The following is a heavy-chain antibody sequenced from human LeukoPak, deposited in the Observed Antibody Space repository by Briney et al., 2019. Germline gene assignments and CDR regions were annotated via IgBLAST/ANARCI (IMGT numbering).Heavy chain of an antibody. CDR1: GFTFSSYA. Sequence: GGTLRLSCAASGFTFSSYAMIWVRQAPGKGLEWVSLISDSGSTIYYADSVKGRFTISRDNAKNSLYLQMNSLRAEDTAVYYCARGGYDYVWGSSFDYWGQGTLVTVSS. V-gene: IGHV3-48*04. CDR2: ISDSGSTI. J-gene: IGHJ4*02. CDR3: ARGGYDYVWGSSFDY. D-gene: IGHD3-16*01.